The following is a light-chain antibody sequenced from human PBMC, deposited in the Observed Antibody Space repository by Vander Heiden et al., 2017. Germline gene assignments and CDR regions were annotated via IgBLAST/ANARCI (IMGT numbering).Light chain of an antibody. CDR1: SSDVGGYNY. V-gene: IGLV2-14*03. CDR2: DVS. CDR3: SSYTSSSTV. Sequence: QSALTQPASVSGSPGQSITISCTGTSSDVGGYNYVSWYQQHPGKAPILMIYDVSNRPSGVSNRFSGSKSANKASLTISGLQAEDEAYYYSSSYTSSSTVFGTGTKLTVL. J-gene: IGLJ1*01.